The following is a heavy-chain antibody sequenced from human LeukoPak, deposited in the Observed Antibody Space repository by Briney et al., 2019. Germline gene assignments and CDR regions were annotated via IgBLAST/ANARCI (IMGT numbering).Heavy chain of an antibody. V-gene: IGHV4-61*02. J-gene: IGHJ4*02. CDR2: IYTSGST. Sequence: SETLSLTCTVSGGSISNSDYYWGWIRQPAGKGLEWIGRIYTSGSTNYNPSLKSRVTMSVDTSKNQFSLKLSSATAADTAMYYCARDYSSSGWYDYWGQGTLVTVSS. CDR3: ARDYSSSGWYDY. D-gene: IGHD6-19*01. CDR1: GGSISNSDYY.